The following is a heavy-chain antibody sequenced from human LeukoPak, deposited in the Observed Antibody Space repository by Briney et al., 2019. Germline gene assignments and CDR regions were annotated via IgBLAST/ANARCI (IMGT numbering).Heavy chain of an antibody. CDR1: GFTFSSYG. CDR2: IRYDGSNK. D-gene: IGHD3-22*01. J-gene: IGHJ6*03. V-gene: IGHV3-30*02. Sequence: GGSLRLSCAASGFTFSSYGMHWVRQAPGKGLEWVAFIRYDGSNKYYADSVKGRFTISRDNSKNTLYRQMNSLRAEDTAVYYCAKWRAHYDSSGYYYYYYYYMNVWGKGTTVTISS. CDR3: AKWRAHYDSSGYYYYYYYYMNV.